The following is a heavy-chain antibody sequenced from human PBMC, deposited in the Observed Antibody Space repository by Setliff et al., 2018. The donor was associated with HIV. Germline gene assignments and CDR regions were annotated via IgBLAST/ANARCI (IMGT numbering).Heavy chain of an antibody. V-gene: IGHV3-33*01. CDR1: GFTFSSYG. D-gene: IGHD3-22*01. CDR2: IWHDGSNK. CDR3: ARELSAGYYYDSSGGALDY. J-gene: IGHJ4*02. Sequence: PGESLKISCAASGFTFSSYGMHWVRQAPGKGLEWVALIWHDGSNKYYGDSVKGRFTISRDNSKNTLYLQMNSLRAEDTAVYYCARELSAGYYYDSSGGALDYWGQGTLVTVSS.